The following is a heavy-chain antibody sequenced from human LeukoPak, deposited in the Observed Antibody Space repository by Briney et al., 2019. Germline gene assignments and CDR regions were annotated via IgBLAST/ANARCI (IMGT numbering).Heavy chain of an antibody. V-gene: IGHV1-18*01. J-gene: IGHJ4*02. CDR2: ISAYNGNT. CDR3: ARDGNGDYSDY. D-gene: IGHD1-1*01. CDR1: GYTFTSYG. Sequence: GASVKVSFKASGYTFTSYGISWVRQAPGQGLEWMGWISAYNGNTNYAQNLQGRVTMTTETSTSTAYMELRSLRSDDTAVYYCARDGNGDYSDYWGQGTPVTVSS.